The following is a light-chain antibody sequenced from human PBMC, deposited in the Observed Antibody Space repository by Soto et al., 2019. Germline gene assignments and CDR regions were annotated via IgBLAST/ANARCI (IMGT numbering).Light chain of an antibody. V-gene: IGLV3-21*02. CDR3: QVWDSDNNPFYV. CDR2: DDS. CDR1: NIESKS. J-gene: IGLJ1*01. Sequence: LTQPPSVSVAPGQTARISCGGNNIESKSVNWYQQKPGQAPVLVVYDDSDRPSGIPERFSGSNSGNTATLIISTAEAGDEADYYCQVWDSDNNPFYVFGAGTKSPS.